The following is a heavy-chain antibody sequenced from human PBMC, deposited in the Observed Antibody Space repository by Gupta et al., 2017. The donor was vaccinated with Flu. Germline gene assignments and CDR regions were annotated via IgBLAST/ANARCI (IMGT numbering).Heavy chain of an antibody. V-gene: IGHV3-43*01. D-gene: IGHD5-18*01. CDR2: SWDGGST. Sequence: SWDGGSTYYADSVKGRFTISRDNSKNSLYLQMNSLRTEDTALYYCAKARGYSYGYIDYWGQGTLVTVSS. J-gene: IGHJ4*02. CDR3: AKARGYSYGYIDY.